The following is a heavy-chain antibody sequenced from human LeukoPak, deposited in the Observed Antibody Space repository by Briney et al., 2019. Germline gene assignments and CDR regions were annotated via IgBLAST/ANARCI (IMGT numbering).Heavy chain of an antibody. D-gene: IGHD3-10*01. J-gene: IGHJ4*02. CDR1: GGSVSSGSYY. Sequence: SSETLSLTCTVSGGSVSSGSYYWSWIRQPPGKGLEWIGEINHSGSTNYNPSLKSRVTISVDTSKNQFSLKLSSVTAADTAVYYCARSTYYYGSGSSDYWGQGTLVTVSS. CDR3: ARSTYYYGSGSSDY. CDR2: INHSGST. V-gene: IGHV4-39*07.